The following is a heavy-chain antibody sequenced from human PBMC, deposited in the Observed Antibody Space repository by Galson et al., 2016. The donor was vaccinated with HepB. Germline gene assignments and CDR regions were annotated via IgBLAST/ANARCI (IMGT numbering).Heavy chain of an antibody. CDR1: GDTFSNSG. V-gene: IGHV1-69*06. D-gene: IGHD3/OR15-3a*01. CDR2: IIPLFGTT. CDR3: AWGWAGYHPDR. Sequence: SVKVSCKASGDTFSNSGISWVRQAPGQGLEWMGGIIPLFGTTKYSQKFQGRVTITADTSRSTAYMELSSLTSDDTAVYYCAWGWAGYHPDRWGRGTLVSVSS. J-gene: IGHJ5*02.